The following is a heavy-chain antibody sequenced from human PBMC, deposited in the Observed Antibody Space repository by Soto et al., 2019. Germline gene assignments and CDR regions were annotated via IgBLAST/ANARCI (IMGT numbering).Heavy chain of an antibody. CDR1: GFTFSGYP. CDR3: VRNWFVP. CDR2: IGDNGSNT. J-gene: IGHJ5*02. Sequence: PGGSLRLSCSASGFTFSGYPMHWVRQAPGKGLEYVSAIGDNGSNTYYADSVKGRFTISRDNSKNTLYLQMDSLRAQDTGLYYCVRNWFVPWGQGTLVTVSS. V-gene: IGHV3-64D*06.